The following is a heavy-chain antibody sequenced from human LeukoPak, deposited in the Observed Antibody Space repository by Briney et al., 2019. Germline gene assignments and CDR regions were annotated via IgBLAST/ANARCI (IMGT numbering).Heavy chain of an antibody. Sequence: SETLSLTRAVSGGSISSGVYSGSWIRQPPGKGLEWIGYIYHSGSTYYNPSLKSRVTISVDRSNNQFSLKLSCVTAADTAVYYCARRDGFNYGGLFDIWGQGTMVTVSS. CDR2: IYHSGST. CDR3: ARRDGFNYGGLFDI. V-gene: IGHV4-30-2*01. J-gene: IGHJ3*02. D-gene: IGHD5-24*01. CDR1: GGSISSGVYS.